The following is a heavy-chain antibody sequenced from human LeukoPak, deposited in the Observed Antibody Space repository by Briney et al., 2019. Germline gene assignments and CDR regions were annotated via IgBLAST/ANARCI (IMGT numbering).Heavy chain of an antibody. CDR2: IFYSGTT. J-gene: IGHJ4*02. CDR3: ARGGWNKFDY. D-gene: IGHD3-22*01. V-gene: IGHV4-59*01. Sequence: PSETLSLTCAVYGGSFSGYYWSWIRQPPGKGLEWIGFIFYSGTTNYNPSLKGRVTISVDTSKNQFSLKLSSVTAADTAVYYCARGGWNKFDYWGQGTLVTVSS. CDR1: GGSFSGYY.